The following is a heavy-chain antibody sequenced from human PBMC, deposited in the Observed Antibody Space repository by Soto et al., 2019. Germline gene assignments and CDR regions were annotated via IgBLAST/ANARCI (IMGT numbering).Heavy chain of an antibody. V-gene: IGHV4-59*12. Sequence: SSETLSLTCTVSGGSISSYYWNWIRQPPGKGLEWIGYIYYSGSTNYNPSLKSRVTISVDTSKNQFSLKLSSVTAADTAVYYCAGGIAARPLCYWGQGTLVTVSS. D-gene: IGHD6-6*01. CDR2: IYYSGST. CDR1: GGSISSYY. J-gene: IGHJ4*02. CDR3: AGGIAARPLCY.